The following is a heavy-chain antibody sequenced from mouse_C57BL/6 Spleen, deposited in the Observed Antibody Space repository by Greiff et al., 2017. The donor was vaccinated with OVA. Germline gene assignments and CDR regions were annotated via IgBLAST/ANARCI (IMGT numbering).Heavy chain of an antibody. J-gene: IGHJ2*01. CDR2: INPSSGYT. D-gene: IGHD1-1*01. V-gene: IGHV1-7*01. CDR3: ARDYYGFDY. Sequence: VQLQESGAELAKPGASVSLSCKASGYTFTSYWIHWLTQRPGQGLEWIGYINPSSGYTKYNQKFKDKTTLTADKASSTAYMQLSSLTYEDSAVYYCARDYYGFDYWGQGTTLTVSS. CDR1: GYTFTSYW.